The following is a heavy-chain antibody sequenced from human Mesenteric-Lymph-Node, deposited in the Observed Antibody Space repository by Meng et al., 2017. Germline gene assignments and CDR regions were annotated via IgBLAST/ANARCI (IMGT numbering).Heavy chain of an antibody. J-gene: IGHJ6*02. D-gene: IGHD1/OR15-1a*01. CDR1: GGSINSGHYY. CDR2: IYSSGTT. CDR3: ARGGLGGNNDYYNFYGMDV. V-gene: IGHV4-61*02. Sequence: SETLSLTCTVSGGSINSGHYYWSCIRPPAGKGLEWIGRIYSSGTTNYNPARKSRVTITVDTSKNQFSLQLSSVTAADAAVYYCARGGLGGNNDYYNFYGMDVWGQGTTVTVSS.